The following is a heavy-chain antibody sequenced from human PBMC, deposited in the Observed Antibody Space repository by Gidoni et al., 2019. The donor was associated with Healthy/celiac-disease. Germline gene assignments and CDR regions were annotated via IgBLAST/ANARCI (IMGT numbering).Heavy chain of an antibody. Sequence: QVQLVESGGGVVQPGRSLRLSCAASGFTFRSYAMHWVRQAPGKGLEWVAVISYDGSNKYYADSVKGRFTISRDNSKNTLYLQMNSLRAEDTAVYYCARDWGLVDIVATGDYWGQGTLVTVSS. CDR3: ARDWGLVDIVATGDY. CDR1: GFTFRSYA. V-gene: IGHV3-30*04. CDR2: ISYDGSNK. J-gene: IGHJ4*02. D-gene: IGHD5-12*01.